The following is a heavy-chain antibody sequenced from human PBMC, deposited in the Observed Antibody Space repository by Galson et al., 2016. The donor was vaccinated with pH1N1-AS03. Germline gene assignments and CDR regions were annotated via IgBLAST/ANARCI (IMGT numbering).Heavy chain of an antibody. CDR2: IYYSGGT. CDR1: GGSISSYY. D-gene: IGHD6-13*01. CDR3: ARFRSSWTFYYGLDV. V-gene: IGHV4-59*01. Sequence: TCTVSGGSISSYYWTWIRQPPGKGLEWIGHIYYSGGTNYNPSLKSRVTISVDTSKNQFSLKLSSVTAADTAVYYCARFRSSWTFYYGLDVWGQGTTVTVSS. J-gene: IGHJ6*02.